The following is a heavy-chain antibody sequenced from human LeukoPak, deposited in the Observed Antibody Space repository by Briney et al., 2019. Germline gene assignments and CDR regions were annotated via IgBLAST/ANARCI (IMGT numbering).Heavy chain of an antibody. V-gene: IGHV4-34*01. D-gene: IGHD3-10*01. J-gene: IGHJ4*02. Sequence: SETLSLTCAVYGGSFSGYYWSWIRQPPGKGLEWIGEINHSGSTNYNPSLKSRVTISVDTSKNQFSLKLSSVTAADTAVYYCARGFGSQSREFALDYWGQGTLVTVSS. CDR3: ARGFGSQSREFALDY. CDR1: GGSFSGYY. CDR2: INHSGST.